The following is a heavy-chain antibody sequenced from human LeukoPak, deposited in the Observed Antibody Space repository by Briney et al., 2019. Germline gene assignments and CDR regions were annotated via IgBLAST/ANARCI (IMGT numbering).Heavy chain of an antibody. CDR3: AKSISGSGSYYNVQFDF. CDR1: GFIFRNYW. Sequence: GGSLRLSCAASGFIFRNYWMHWVRQAPGKGLVWVARINPNGITTTYTDSVKGRFTISRDNAKNTLYLQMNSLRVEDTAVYYCAKSISGSGSYYNVQFDFWGQGTLVTVSS. V-gene: IGHV3-74*01. CDR2: INPNGITT. J-gene: IGHJ4*02. D-gene: IGHD3-10*01.